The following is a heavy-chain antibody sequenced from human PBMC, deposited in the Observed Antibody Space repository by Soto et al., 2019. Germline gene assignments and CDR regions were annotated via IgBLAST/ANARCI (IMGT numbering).Heavy chain of an antibody. J-gene: IGHJ4*02. CDR2: IVVGSGNT. V-gene: IGHV1-58*01. CDR3: AREGGYVLNAFDY. D-gene: IGHD5-12*01. CDR1: GFTFTSSA. Sequence: GASVKVSCKASGFTFTSSAVQWVRQARGQRLEWIGWIVVGSGNTNYAQKFQERVTMTRDTSTSTAYMELSSLRSEDTAVYYCAREGGYVLNAFDYWGQGTLVTVSS.